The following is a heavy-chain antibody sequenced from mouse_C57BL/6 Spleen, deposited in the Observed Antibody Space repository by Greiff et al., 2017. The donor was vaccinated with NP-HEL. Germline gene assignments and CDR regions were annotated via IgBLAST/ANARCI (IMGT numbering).Heavy chain of an antibody. J-gene: IGHJ2*01. CDR3: ARDDYDRGYFDY. V-gene: IGHV1-22*01. Sequence: EVQLQQSGPELVKPGASVKMSCKASGYTFTDYNMHWVKQSHGKSLEWIGYINPNNGGTSYNQKFKGKATLTVNKSSSTAYMELRSLTSEDSAVYYCARDDYDRGYFDYWGQGTTLTVSS. CDR2: INPNNGGT. CDR1: GYTFTDYN. D-gene: IGHD2-4*01.